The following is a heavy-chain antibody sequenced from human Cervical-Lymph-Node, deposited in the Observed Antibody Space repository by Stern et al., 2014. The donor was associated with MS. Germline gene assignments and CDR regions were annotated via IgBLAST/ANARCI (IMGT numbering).Heavy chain of an antibody. V-gene: IGHV3-33*01. CDR1: GFSFSRYA. J-gene: IGHJ4*02. D-gene: IGHD6-13*01. CDR3: ASAYSSSHYSFDY. Sequence: VQLEESGGGVVQPGRSLRLSCETSGFSFSRYAMHWVRQAPGKGLEWEALICYGGRNPYYADSVTGRFTISRDNFKNTLYLQMNSLRAEDTAVYYCASAYSSSHYSFDYWGQGTLVTVSS. CDR2: ICYGGRNP.